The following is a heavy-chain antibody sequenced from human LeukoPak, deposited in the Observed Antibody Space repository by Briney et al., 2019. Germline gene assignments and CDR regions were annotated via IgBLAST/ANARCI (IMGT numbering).Heavy chain of an antibody. CDR3: ARGHYDILTGPSFFDY. J-gene: IGHJ4*02. Sequence: LRLSCAASGFTFSSYAMHWVRQAPGKGLEWVAVISYDGSNKYYADSVKGRFTISRDNAKNSLYLQMNSLRAEDTALYHCARGHYDILTGPSFFDYWGQGTLVTVSS. V-gene: IGHV3-30-3*01. CDR2: ISYDGSNK. D-gene: IGHD3-9*01. CDR1: GFTFSSYA.